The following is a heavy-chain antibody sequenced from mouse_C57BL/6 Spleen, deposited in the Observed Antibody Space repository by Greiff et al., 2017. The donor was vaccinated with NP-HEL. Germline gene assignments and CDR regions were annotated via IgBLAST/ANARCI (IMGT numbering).Heavy chain of an antibody. V-gene: IGHV1-82*01. Sequence: QVQLQQSGPELVKPGASVKISCKASGYAFSSSWMNWVKQRPGKGLEWIGRIYPGDGDTNYNGKFKGKATLHADKSSSTADMQRSRLTSEDSAVYCCAREGYGKGYAMDYWGQGTSVTVSS. J-gene: IGHJ4*01. CDR1: GYAFSSSW. CDR3: AREGYGKGYAMDY. CDR2: IYPGDGDT. D-gene: IGHD2-1*01.